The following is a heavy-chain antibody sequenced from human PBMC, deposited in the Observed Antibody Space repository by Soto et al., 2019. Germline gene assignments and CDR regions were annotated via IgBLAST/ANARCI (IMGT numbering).Heavy chain of an antibody. CDR1: GGSISSGGYY. CDR2: IYYSGST. CDR3: ASNTIFGVVIGPVDY. V-gene: IGHV4-31*03. D-gene: IGHD3-3*01. Sequence: SETLSLTCTVSGGSISSGGYYWSWIRQHPGKGLEWIGYIYYSGSTYYNPSLKSRVTISVDTSKNQFSLKLSSVTAADTAVYYCASNTIFGVVIGPVDYWGQGTLVTVS. J-gene: IGHJ4*02.